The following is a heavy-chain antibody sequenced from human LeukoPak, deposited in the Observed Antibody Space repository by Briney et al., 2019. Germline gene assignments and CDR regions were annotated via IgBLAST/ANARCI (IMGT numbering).Heavy chain of an antibody. CDR1: GYTFTSYD. J-gene: IGHJ5*02. V-gene: IGHV1-8*01. CDR2: MNPNGGNT. D-gene: IGHD6-6*01. Sequence: GASVKVSCKASGYTFTSYDINWVRRATGQGLEWMGWMNPNGGNTGYAQKFQGRVTMTRNTSISTAYMELSSLRSEDTAVYYCARGGQLVFESDWFAPWGQGTLVTVHS. CDR3: ARGGQLVFESDWFAP.